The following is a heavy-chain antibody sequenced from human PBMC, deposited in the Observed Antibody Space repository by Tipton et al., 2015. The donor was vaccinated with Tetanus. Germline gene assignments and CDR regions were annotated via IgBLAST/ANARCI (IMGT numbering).Heavy chain of an antibody. CDR1: GGSISTDY. D-gene: IGHD3-16*01. CDR2: VYYNGGT. V-gene: IGHV4-59*01. Sequence: TLSLTCSVSGGSISTDYWSWTRQSPGRRLEWIGYVYYNGGTNYNPSLKSRVTISIGTSKNLFSLNLTSVTAADTAVYFCARGILNFDDASQTYYWFFDLWGRGTPVTVSS. CDR3: ARGILNFDDASQTYYWFFDL. J-gene: IGHJ2*01.